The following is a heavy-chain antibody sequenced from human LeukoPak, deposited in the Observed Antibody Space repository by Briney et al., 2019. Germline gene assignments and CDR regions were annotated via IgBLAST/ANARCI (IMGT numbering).Heavy chain of an antibody. CDR2: FVPEDGET. CDR3: ATLPRGHLFDS. V-gene: IGHV1-24*01. J-gene: IGHJ4*02. Sequence: ASVKVSCKLSGDTLTELSMHWVRQSPGKGREWMGGFVPEDGETIYAQKFEGRLTMTEDTSTDTDYMELSSLRSDDTAVYLCATLPRGHLFDSWGQGTLVTVSS. D-gene: IGHD3-10*01. CDR1: GDTLTELS.